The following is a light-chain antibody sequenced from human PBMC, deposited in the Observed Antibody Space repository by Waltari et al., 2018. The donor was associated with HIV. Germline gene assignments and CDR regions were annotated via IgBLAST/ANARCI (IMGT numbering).Light chain of an antibody. V-gene: IGLV2-14*01. Sequence: QSALTQPASVSGSPGQSITISCTGTSSYIGDSNYVSWYQQHPGKAPKLIISEVSNRPSGVSSRFSGSKSGNTASLAISGLQAEDEADYYCSSYTSSATYLFGTGTKVTVL. CDR1: SSYIGDSNY. CDR2: EVS. CDR3: SSYTSSATYL. J-gene: IGLJ1*01.